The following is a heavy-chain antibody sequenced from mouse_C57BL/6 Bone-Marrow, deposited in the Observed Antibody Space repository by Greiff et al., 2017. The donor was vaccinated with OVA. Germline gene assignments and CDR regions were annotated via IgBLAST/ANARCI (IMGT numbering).Heavy chain of an antibody. CDR3: ATILYEYDEGWAMDY. CDR1: GYTFTSYW. J-gene: IGHJ4*01. CDR2: IHPNSGST. D-gene: IGHD2-4*01. Sequence: VQLQQPGAELVKPGASVKLSCKASGYTFTSYWMHWVKQRPGQGLEWIGMIHPNSGSTNYTEKFKSKATLTVDKSSSTAYMQLSSLTSEDSAVYYCATILYEYDEGWAMDYWGQGTSVTVSS. V-gene: IGHV1-64*01.